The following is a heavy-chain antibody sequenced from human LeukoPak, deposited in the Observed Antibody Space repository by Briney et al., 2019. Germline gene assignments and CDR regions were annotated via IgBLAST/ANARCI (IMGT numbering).Heavy chain of an antibody. V-gene: IGHV3-11*01. Sequence: PGGSLRLSCAASGFTFSDYYMSWIRQAPGKGLEWVPYISSSGSTIYYADSVKGRFTISRDNAKNSLYLQVNSLRAEDTAVYYCARSNVEMATITRHADYWGQGTLVTVSS. CDR2: ISSSGSTI. D-gene: IGHD5-24*01. CDR1: GFTFSDYY. CDR3: ARSNVEMATITRHADY. J-gene: IGHJ4*02.